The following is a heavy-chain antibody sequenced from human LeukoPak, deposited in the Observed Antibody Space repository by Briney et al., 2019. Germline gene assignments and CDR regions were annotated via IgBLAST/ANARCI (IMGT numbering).Heavy chain of an antibody. CDR2: MNPNSGNT. V-gene: IGHV1-8*01. CDR1: GYTFTSYD. D-gene: IGHD2-2*01. Sequence: ASVKVSCKASGYTFTSYDINWVRQATGRGLEWMGWMNPNSGNTGYAQKFQGRVTMTRNTSISTAYMELSSLRSEDTAVYYCARGGDCSSTSCHDAFDIWGQGTMVTVSS. CDR3: ARGGDCSSTSCHDAFDI. J-gene: IGHJ3*02.